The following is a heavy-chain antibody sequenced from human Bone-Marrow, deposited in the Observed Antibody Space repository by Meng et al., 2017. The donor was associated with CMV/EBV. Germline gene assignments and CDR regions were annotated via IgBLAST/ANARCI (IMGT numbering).Heavy chain of an antibody. V-gene: IGHV1-2*02. D-gene: IGHD3-22*01. J-gene: IGHJ4*02. CDR3: ARDLPGYDDSSGYSKAFDY. CDR2: INPNSGST. CDR1: GYTFTGYN. Sequence: ASVKVSLKASGYTFTGYNVHWVRQAPGQGLEWMGWINPNSGSTNYTQKFQGRVTMTRDTSISTAYMELSSLRTDGTAVYYCARDLPGYDDSSGYSKAFDYWGQGTLVTVSS.